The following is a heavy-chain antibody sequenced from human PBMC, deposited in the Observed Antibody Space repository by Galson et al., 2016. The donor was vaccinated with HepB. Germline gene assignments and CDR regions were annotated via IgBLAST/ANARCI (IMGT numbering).Heavy chain of an antibody. V-gene: IGHV3-48*01. CDR2: NSRDSGII. J-gene: IGHJ4*02. Sequence: SLRLSCAASGFNFSNYAMNWVRQALGKGLEWVSHNSRDSGIIVYADSVKGRFTVSRDNGKNSVLLQRNSLRAEDTAGYNCVRDNDWAFYYCGQGILVTV. D-gene: IGHD1-1*01. CDR1: GFNFSNYA. CDR3: VRDNDWAFYY.